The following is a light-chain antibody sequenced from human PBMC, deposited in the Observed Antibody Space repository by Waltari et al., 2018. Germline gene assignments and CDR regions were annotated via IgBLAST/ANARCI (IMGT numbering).Light chain of an antibody. CDR3: AAWDDSLNGWV. CDR1: SPNIGSTT. V-gene: IGLV1-44*01. CDR2: RNK. J-gene: IGLJ3*02. Sequence: QSVLTQPPSASVTPAPRVTISCSGTSPNIGSTTVHWYQQLPGTAPKLLIYRNKQRPAGVPDRCSGSKSGTSASLAISGLQSEDETDYYCAAWDDSLNGWVFGGGTKLTVL.